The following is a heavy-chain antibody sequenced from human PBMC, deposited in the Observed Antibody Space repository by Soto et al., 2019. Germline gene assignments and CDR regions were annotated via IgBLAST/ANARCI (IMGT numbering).Heavy chain of an antibody. D-gene: IGHD3-10*01. J-gene: IGHJ4*02. V-gene: IGHV1-69*01. CDR3: ARDRDDYGSGNYYNRIDF. CDR2: IIPLFGTP. Sequence: QVQLVQSGAEVKKPGSSVKVSCKASGGIFSTYAISWLRQAPGQGLEWMGGIIPLFGTPNYAQRFQGRVTITADESTSTAYMERSRLGSEDTAVYYCARDRDDYGSGNYYNRIDFWGQGTLVTVSS. CDR1: GGIFSTYA.